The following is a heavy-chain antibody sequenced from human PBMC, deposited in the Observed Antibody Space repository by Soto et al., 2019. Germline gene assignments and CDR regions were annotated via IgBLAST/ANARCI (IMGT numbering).Heavy chain of an antibody. D-gene: IGHD3-10*01. Sequence: QVQLEQSGAEVKKPGSSVKVSCKASGGTLSDDGVAWLRQAPGQGLEWMGGTIPVFNTAKCAQKFQGRVTVTADKFTNIAYMELSSLRSEDTAFYFCARGVYGSGNYYTGPSAFDIWGQGTMVIVSS. V-gene: IGHV1-69*06. J-gene: IGHJ3*02. CDR1: GGTLSDDG. CDR2: TIPVFNTA. CDR3: ARGVYGSGNYYTGPSAFDI.